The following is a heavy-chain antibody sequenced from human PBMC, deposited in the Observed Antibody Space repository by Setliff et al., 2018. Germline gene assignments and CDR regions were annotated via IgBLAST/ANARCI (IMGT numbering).Heavy chain of an antibody. CDR2: IYTSGST. CDR1: GGSISSGSYY. V-gene: IGHV4-61*02. J-gene: IGHJ2*01. Sequence: SLTCTVSGGSISSGSYYWSWIRQPAGKGLEWIGRIYTSGSTNYNPSLKSRVTISVDTSKNQFSLKLSSVTAADTAVYYCAREPIAVAGTRYFDLWGRGTLVTVSS. CDR3: AREPIAVAGTRYFDL. D-gene: IGHD6-19*01.